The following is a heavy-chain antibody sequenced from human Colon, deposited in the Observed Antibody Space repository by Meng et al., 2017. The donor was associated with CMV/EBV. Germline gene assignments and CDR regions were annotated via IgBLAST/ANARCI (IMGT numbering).Heavy chain of an antibody. CDR1: GFTFSAYG. Sequence: GGSLRLSCAASGFTFSAYGVHWVRQAPGKGLEWVAVIWYDGSNKYYADSVKGRFTISRDNSKNTLYLQMNSLRAEDTAVYYCAKDNVDTAMADYYYYGMDVWGQGTTVTVSS. CDR3: AKDNVDTAMADYYYYGMDV. CDR2: IWYDGSNK. V-gene: IGHV3-33*06. D-gene: IGHD5-18*01. J-gene: IGHJ6*02.